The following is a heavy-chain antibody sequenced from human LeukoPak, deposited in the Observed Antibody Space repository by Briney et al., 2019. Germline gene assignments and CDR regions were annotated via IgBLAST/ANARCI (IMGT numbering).Heavy chain of an antibody. D-gene: IGHD4-11*01. V-gene: IGHV3-48*03. CDR1: GFTFIDVG. CDR2: ISGSGTTI. J-gene: IGHJ4*02. CDR3: ARSAYAYSFDY. Sequence: PGGSLKLSCAASGFTFIDVGVNWVRQAPGKGLEWVSYISGSGTTIYYADSVKGRFAISRDNVKNSLSLQMNSLRAEDTAVYYCARSAYAYSFDYWGQGTLVSVSS.